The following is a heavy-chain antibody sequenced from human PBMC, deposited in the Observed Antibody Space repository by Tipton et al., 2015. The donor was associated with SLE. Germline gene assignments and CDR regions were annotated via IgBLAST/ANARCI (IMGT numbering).Heavy chain of an antibody. CDR1: GGSISSYY. CDR2: IYYSGST. J-gene: IGHJ2*01. V-gene: IGHV4-59*01. CDR3: ARGTKGTLRGFDL. Sequence: LRLSCTVSGGSISSYYWSWIRQPPGKGLQWIGYIYYSGSTNYKPSLKSRVTISIDTSKNQFSLKLRTVTAADTAVYYCARGTKGTLRGFDLWGRGTLVTVSS. D-gene: IGHD2-8*01.